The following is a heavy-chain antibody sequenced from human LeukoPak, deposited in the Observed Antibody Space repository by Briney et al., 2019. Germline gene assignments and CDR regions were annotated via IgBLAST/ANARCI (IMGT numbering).Heavy chain of an antibody. V-gene: IGHV3-21*01. D-gene: IGHD3-16*01. CDR2: ISSSSSYI. J-gene: IGHJ4*02. CDR1: GFTFSSYS. Sequence: GGSLRLSCAASGFTFSSYSMNWVRQAPGKGLEWVSSISSSSSYIYYADSVKGRFTISRDDAKNSLYLQMNSLRAEDTAVYYCAREGGRQPSDYWGQGTLVTVSS. CDR3: AREGGRQPSDY.